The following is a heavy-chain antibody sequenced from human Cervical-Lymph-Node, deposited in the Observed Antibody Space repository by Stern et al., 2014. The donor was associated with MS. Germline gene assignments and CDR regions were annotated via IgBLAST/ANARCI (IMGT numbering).Heavy chain of an antibody. CDR3: AKQAVAGRVYRFDP. V-gene: IGHV4-39*01. CDR2: IYYSGST. Sequence: QLQLQVSGPGLVKPSETLSLTCTVSGGSLSSSSYYWGWIRQPPGKGLEWIGSIYYSGSTYYNPSLKSRVTISVDTSKNQSSLKLSSVTAADTAVYYCAKQAVAGRVYRFDPWGQGTLVTVSS. J-gene: IGHJ5*02. D-gene: IGHD6-19*01. CDR1: GGSLSSSSYY.